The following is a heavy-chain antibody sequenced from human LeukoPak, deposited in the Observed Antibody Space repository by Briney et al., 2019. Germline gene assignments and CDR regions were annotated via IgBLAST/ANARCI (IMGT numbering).Heavy chain of an antibody. Sequence: SGGSLRLSCAASGFTLRSYGIHWVRQAPGKGLKWVAVISYDESDQYYGDSVKGRFTISRDTSKNTVYLQMNSLRAEDTAVYYCARDLYNSSFDYWGQGTLVTVSS. J-gene: IGHJ4*02. CDR2: ISYDESDQ. D-gene: IGHD6-13*01. CDR1: GFTLRSYG. V-gene: IGHV3-33*01. CDR3: ARDLYNSSFDY.